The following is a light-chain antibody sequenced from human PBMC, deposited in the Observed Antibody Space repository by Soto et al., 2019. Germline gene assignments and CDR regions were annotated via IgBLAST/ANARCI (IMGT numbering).Light chain of an antibody. Sequence: DIRLTQSPSSLSSSLADRVTITCRASQSIANFLNWYQQKPGRAPKLLISAASHLQSGVPSRFSGSGSGTDFTLTISSLQREDFATYYCQQSYSSSEWTFGQGTKVDIK. V-gene: IGKV1-39*01. J-gene: IGKJ1*01. CDR3: QQSYSSSEWT. CDR1: QSIANF. CDR2: AAS.